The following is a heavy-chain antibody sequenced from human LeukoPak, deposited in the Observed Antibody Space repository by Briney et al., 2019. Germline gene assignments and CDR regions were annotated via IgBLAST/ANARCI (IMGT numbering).Heavy chain of an antibody. J-gene: IGHJ4*02. CDR1: GFTFDVYG. CDR2: ISGSGGSI. D-gene: IGHD1-26*01. Sequence: GGSLRLFCGACGFTFDVYGMRWVRQAPGKGLEWVSAISGSGGSIYYADSVEGRFTLSRDNSKNTLYLQMNSLRAEDTAVYYCARALRIYYYFDYWGQGTLVTVSS. V-gene: IGHV3-23*01. CDR3: ARALRIYYYFDY.